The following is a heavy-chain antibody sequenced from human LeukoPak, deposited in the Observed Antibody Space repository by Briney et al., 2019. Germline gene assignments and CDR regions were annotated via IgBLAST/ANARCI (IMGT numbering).Heavy chain of an antibody. V-gene: IGHV5-10-1*01. CDR1: GYSFTSYW. CDR2: IDPSDSYT. CDR3: ARQAAALTSDY. D-gene: IGHD6-13*01. J-gene: IGHJ4*02. Sequence: GESLKISCKGSGYSFTSYWIGWVRQMPGKGLERMGRIDPSDSYTNYSPSFQGHATISADKSISTAYLQWSSLKASDTAMYYCARQAAALTSDYRGQGTLVTVSS.